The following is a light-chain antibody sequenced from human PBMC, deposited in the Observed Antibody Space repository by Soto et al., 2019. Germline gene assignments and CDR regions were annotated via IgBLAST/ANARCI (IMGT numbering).Light chain of an antibody. Sequence: DIPLTQSPSTLSASVGDIVTITCRATQSISSWLAWYQQKPGKAPKLLIYKASSLESGVPSRFSGSGSGTEVTLTISSLQPDEFATYYCQRYNSYSPLTVGGGTKLEIK. CDR1: QSISSW. V-gene: IGKV1-5*03. CDR3: QRYNSYSPLT. CDR2: KAS. J-gene: IGKJ4*01.